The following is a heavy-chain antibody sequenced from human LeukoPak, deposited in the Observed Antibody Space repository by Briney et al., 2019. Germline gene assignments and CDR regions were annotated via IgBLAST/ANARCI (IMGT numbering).Heavy chain of an antibody. D-gene: IGHD2-2*01. Sequence: SETLSPTCAVSGYSISSGYYWGWIRQPPGKGLEWIGSIYHSGSTYYNPSLKSRVTISVDTSKNQFSLKLSSVTAADTAVYYCASAVVPAAAFDIWGQGTMVTVSS. V-gene: IGHV4-38-2*01. CDR1: GYSISSGYY. J-gene: IGHJ3*02. CDR2: IYHSGST. CDR3: ASAVVPAAAFDI.